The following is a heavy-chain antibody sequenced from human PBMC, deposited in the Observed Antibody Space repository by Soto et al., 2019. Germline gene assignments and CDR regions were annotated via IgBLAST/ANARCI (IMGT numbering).Heavy chain of an antibody. J-gene: IGHJ4*02. CDR2: IYYSGST. CDR3: ARNPVYDILTGYRRGFDY. CDR1: GGSISSSSYY. V-gene: IGHV4-39*01. D-gene: IGHD3-9*01. Sequence: SEILSLTCTVAGGSISSSSYYWGWIRQPPGKGLEWIGSIYYSGSTYYNPSLKSRVTISVDTSKNQFSLKLSSVTAADTAVYYCARNPVYDILTGYRRGFDYWGQGTLVTV.